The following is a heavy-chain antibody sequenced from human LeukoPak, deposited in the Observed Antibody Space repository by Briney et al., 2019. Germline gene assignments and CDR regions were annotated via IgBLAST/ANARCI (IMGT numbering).Heavy chain of an antibody. Sequence: GGSLRLSCAASGFTFSSYSMNWVRQAPGKGLEWVSYISSSGSTIYYADSVKGRFTISRDNAKNSLYLQMNSLRAEDTAVYYCARVQGGGYRTADYWGQGTLVTVSS. V-gene: IGHV3-48*01. CDR3: ARVQGGGYRTADY. D-gene: IGHD6-19*01. CDR1: GFTFSSYS. CDR2: ISSSGSTI. J-gene: IGHJ4*02.